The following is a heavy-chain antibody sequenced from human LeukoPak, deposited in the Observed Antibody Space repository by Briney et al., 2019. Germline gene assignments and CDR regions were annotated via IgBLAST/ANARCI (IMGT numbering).Heavy chain of an antibody. V-gene: IGHV4-61*02. CDR1: GGSISSGSYY. CDR3: ARDKWSGFDY. CDR2: IYTSGSS. D-gene: IGHD3-3*01. J-gene: IGHJ4*02. Sequence: SQTLSLTCTVSGGSISSGSYYWSWIRQPAGRGLEWIGRIYTSGSSNYNPSLKSRVTISVDTSKNQVSLKLSSVTAADTAVYYCARDKWSGFDYWGQGTLVTVSS.